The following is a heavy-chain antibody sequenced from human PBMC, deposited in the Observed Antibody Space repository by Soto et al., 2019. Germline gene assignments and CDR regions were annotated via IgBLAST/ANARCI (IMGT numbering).Heavy chain of an antibody. V-gene: IGHV1-69*01. Sequence: QVQLVQSGAEVKRSGSSVKVSCKASGGSLTGYTITWLRQAPGQGLEWMGGILPIFDTTNYAQKLQGRVTITADASTSTGDMELRSLRSEDTAVYYCERASIGSITGSTLAYYAYYVMDVWGQGTTVTVSS. CDR3: ERASIGSITGSTLAYYAYYVMDV. CDR2: ILPIFDTT. J-gene: IGHJ6*02. D-gene: IGHD1-7*01. CDR1: GGSLTGYT.